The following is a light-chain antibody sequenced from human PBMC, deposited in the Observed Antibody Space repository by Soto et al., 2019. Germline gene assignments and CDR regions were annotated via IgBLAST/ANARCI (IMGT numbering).Light chain of an antibody. J-gene: IGKJ1*01. V-gene: IGKV1-5*01. CDR1: QTISNW. CDR2: DAS. CDR3: QQYYSYWT. Sequence: DIQMTQSPSTLSASVGDRGTITCRASQTISNWLAWYQQKPGRAPKLLIYDASSLEGGVPSRFSGSGSGTEFTLTLSSLQPDDFATYYCQQYYSYWTFGQGTKVDIK.